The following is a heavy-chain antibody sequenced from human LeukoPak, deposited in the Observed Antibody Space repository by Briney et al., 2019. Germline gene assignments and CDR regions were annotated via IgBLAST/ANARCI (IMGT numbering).Heavy chain of an antibody. CDR2: ISGSGGST. CDR1: GFTFSSYA. V-gene: IGHV3-23*01. Sequence: GGSLRLSCAASGFTFSSYAMSWVRQAPGKGLEWVSAISGSGGSTYYADSVKGRFTISRDNSKNTLYLQMNSLRAEDTAVYYCAKPLLRGYCSSTSCYNYFDYWGQGTLVSVSS. J-gene: IGHJ4*02. CDR3: AKPLLRGYCSSTSCYNYFDY. D-gene: IGHD2-2*03.